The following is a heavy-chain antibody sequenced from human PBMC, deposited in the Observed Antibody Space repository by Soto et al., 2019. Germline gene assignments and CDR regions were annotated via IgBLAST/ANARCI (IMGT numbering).Heavy chain of an antibody. CDR2: ISAYNGNT. J-gene: IGHJ4*02. Sequence: ASVKVSCKASGYTFTSYGISWVRQAPGQGLEWMGWISAYNGNTNYAQKLQGRVTMTTDTSTSTAYMELRSLRSDDTAVYYCARELYSRFEGSFDYCGQGTLVTVSA. CDR3: ARELYSRFEGSFDY. D-gene: IGHD5-12*01. V-gene: IGHV1-18*01. CDR1: GYTFTSYG.